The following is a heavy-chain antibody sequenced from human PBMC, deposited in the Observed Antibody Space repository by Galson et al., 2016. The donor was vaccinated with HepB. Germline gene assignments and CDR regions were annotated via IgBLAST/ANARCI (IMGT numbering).Heavy chain of an antibody. CDR2: IYYSGST. Sequence: SETLSLTCAVSGGSISSSHRWSWVRQPPGKGLEWIGYIYYSGSTTYNPSLKSRVIISVDTSKNQFSLKLSSATAADTAVYYCARDLTGYSYADYRYFDLWGRGTLVTVSS. J-gene: IGHJ2*01. D-gene: IGHD5-18*01. V-gene: IGHV4-4*02. CDR3: ARDLTGYSYADYRYFDL. CDR1: GGSISSSHR.